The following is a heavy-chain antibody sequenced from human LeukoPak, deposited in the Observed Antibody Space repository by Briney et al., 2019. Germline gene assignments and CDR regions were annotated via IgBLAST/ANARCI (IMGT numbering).Heavy chain of an antibody. Sequence: PGGSLRLSCAASGFTFSDYYMSWIRQAPGKGLEWVSYISSSGSTIYYADSVKGRFNISRDNSKNTLYLQMNSLRAEDTAVYYCAKDHPYYYGSGSYYYYWGQGTLVTVSS. CDR1: GFTFSDYY. J-gene: IGHJ4*02. V-gene: IGHV3-11*01. CDR2: ISSSGSTI. CDR3: AKDHPYYYGSGSYYYY. D-gene: IGHD3-10*01.